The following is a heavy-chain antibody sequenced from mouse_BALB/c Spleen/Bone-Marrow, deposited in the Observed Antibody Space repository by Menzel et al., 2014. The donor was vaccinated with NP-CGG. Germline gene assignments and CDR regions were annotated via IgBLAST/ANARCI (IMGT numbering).Heavy chain of an antibody. CDR2: INPNNGGT. Sequence: EVQLQQSGPDLVKPGASVKISCKTSGYTFXEYTMHWVKQSHVKSLEWIGGINPNNGGTSYSQKFKGKATWTVDKSSSTAYMELRSLTSEDSAVYYCARGWLLRHYFDYWGQRHHSHSLL. D-gene: IGHD2-3*01. V-gene: IGHV1-18*01. J-gene: IGHJ2*01. CDR1: GYTFXEYT. CDR3: ARGWLLRHYFDY.